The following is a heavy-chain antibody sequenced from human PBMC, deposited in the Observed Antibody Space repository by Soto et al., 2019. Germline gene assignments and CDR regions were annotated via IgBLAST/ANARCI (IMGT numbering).Heavy chain of an antibody. CDR1: GFTFSSYA. Sequence: GGSLRLSCAASGFTFSSYAMSWVRQAPGKGLEWVSAISGSGGSTYYADSVKGRFTISRDNSKNTLYLQMNSLRAEDTAVYYCAKPNGRITIFGVVPPLDYWGQGTLVTVSS. V-gene: IGHV3-23*01. D-gene: IGHD3-3*01. CDR3: AKPNGRITIFGVVPPLDY. J-gene: IGHJ4*02. CDR2: ISGSGGST.